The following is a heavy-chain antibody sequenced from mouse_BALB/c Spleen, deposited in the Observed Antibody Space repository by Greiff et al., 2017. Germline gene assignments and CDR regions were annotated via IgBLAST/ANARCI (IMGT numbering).Heavy chain of an antibody. CDR2: ILPGSGST. CDR3: ARFYGSYWYFDV. V-gene: IGHV1-9*01. Sequence: QVHVKQSGAELMKPGASVKISCKATGYTFSSYWIEWVKQRPGHGLEWIGEILPGSGSTNYNEKFKGKATFTADTSSNTAYMQLSSLTSEDSAVYYCARFYGSYWYFDVWGAGTTVTVSS. D-gene: IGHD2-2*01. J-gene: IGHJ1*01. CDR1: GYTFSSYW.